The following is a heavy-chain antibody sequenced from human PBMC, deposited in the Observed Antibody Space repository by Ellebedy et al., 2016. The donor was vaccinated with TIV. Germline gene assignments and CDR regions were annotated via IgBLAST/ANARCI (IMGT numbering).Heavy chain of an antibody. Sequence: GESLKISCAASGFTFSSYSMNWVRQAPGKGLEWVSSISSSSSYIYYADSVKGRFTISRDNAKNSLYLQMNSLRAEDTAVYYCAREPYGGMDVWGQGTTVTVSS. D-gene: IGHD3-10*01. CDR1: GFTFSSYS. J-gene: IGHJ6*02. CDR3: AREPYGGMDV. V-gene: IGHV3-21*01. CDR2: ISSSSSYI.